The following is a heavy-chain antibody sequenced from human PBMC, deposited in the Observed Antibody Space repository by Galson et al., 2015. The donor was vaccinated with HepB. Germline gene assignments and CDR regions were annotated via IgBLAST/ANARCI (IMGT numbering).Heavy chain of an antibody. V-gene: IGHV3-30*04. Sequence: SLRLSCAASGFTFSSYAMHWVRQAPGKGLEWVAVISYDGSNKYYADSVKGRFTISRDNSKNTLYLQMNSLRAEDTAVYYCARADGYSSGWYQGDGAFDIWGQGTMVTVSS. CDR1: GFTFSSYA. CDR2: ISYDGSNK. D-gene: IGHD6-19*01. J-gene: IGHJ3*02. CDR3: ARADGYSSGWYQGDGAFDI.